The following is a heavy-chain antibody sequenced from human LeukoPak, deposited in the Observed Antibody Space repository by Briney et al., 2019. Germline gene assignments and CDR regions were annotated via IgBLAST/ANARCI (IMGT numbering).Heavy chain of an antibody. Sequence: GGSLRLSCAASGFSVSGNYLTWVRQAPGKGLEWVSYISSSSSTIYYADSVKGRFTISRDNAKNSLYLQMNSLRDEDTAVYYCARDGGIVVVPAALNWFDPWGQGTLVTVSS. J-gene: IGHJ5*02. V-gene: IGHV3-48*02. CDR2: ISSSSSTI. CDR3: ARDGGIVVVPAALNWFDP. D-gene: IGHD2-2*01. CDR1: GFSVSGNY.